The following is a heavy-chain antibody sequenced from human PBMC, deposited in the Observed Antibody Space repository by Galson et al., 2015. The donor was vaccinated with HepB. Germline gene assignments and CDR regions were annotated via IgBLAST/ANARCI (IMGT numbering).Heavy chain of an antibody. J-gene: IGHJ4*02. CDR3: AKWGLTAVAGTTGDY. V-gene: IGHV3-30*18. CDR2: ISYDGSNK. Sequence: SLRLSCAASGFTFSSYGMHWVRQAPGKGLEWVAVISYDGSNKYYADSVKGRFTISRDNSKNTLYLQMNSLRAEDTAVYYCAKWGLTAVAGTTGDYWGQGTLVTVSS. D-gene: IGHD6-19*01. CDR1: GFTFSSYG.